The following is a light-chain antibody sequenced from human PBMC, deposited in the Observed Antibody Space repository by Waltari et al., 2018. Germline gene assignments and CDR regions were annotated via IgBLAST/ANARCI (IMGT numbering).Light chain of an antibody. CDR2: GAY. Sequence: DIQMTQSPSSLSASVGDRVTITCRASQSISSYLNWYQQKAVQAPKHLIYGAYITQTGVPSRFSASGYGTDYSLTISSVQPEDFATYYCQPSYSTPHTFGQDTKLEIK. CDR3: QPSYSTPHT. J-gene: IGKJ2*01. V-gene: IGKV1-39*01. CDR1: QSISSY.